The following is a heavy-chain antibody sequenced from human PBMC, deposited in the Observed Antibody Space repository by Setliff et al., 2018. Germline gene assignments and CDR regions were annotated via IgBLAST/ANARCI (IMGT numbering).Heavy chain of an antibody. CDR1: GASNRGGSGGSFY. V-gene: IGHV4-39*01. CDR3: ARTGTYRYFDF. Sequence: PSETLSLTCTVSGASNRGGSGGSFYWAWIRQPPGKGLEWIGSVLYSGTTFYNPSLKSPVTISVDTSNNQFSLNLKSVTAADTAVYFCARTGTYRYFDFWGQGTQVTVSS. D-gene: IGHD1-1*01. CDR2: VLYSGTT. J-gene: IGHJ4*02.